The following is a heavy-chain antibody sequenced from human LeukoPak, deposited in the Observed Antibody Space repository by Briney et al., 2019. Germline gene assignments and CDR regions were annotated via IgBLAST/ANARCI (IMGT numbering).Heavy chain of an antibody. CDR1: GYTFTGYY. V-gene: IGHV1-2*06. Sequence: ASVKVSCKASGYTFTGYYMHWVRQAPGQGLEWMGRINPNSGGTNYAQKFQGRVTITRDTSISTAYMELSRLRSDDTAVYYCARGRLQRVVPAATNWFDPWGQGTLVTVSS. CDR3: ARGRLQRVVPAATNWFDP. D-gene: IGHD2-2*01. CDR2: INPNSGGT. J-gene: IGHJ5*02.